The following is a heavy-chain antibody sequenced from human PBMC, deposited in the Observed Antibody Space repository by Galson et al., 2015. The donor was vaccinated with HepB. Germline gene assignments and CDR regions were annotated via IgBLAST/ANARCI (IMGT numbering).Heavy chain of an antibody. V-gene: IGHV1-69*13. D-gene: IGHD3-10*01. CDR1: GGTFSSYA. CDR2: IIPIFGTA. Sequence: SVKVSCKASGGTFSSYAISWVRQAPGQGLEWMGGIIPIFGTANYAQKFQGRVTITADESTSTAYMELSSLRSEDTAVYYCARGGGMVADDAFDIWGQGTMVTVSS. J-gene: IGHJ3*02. CDR3: ARGGGMVADDAFDI.